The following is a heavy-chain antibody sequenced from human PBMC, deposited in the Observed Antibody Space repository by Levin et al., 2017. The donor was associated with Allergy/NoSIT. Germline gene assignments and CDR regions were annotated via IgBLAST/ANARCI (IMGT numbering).Heavy chain of an antibody. J-gene: IGHJ4*02. CDR3: ASGGPTYYYDSSGYYGPH. CDR2: ISSSGSTI. Sequence: PGGSLRLSCAASGFTFSDYYMSWIRQAPGKGLEWVSYISSSGSTIYYADSVKGRFTISRDNAKNSLYLQMNSLRAEDTAVYYCASGGPTYYYDSSGYYGPHWGQGTLVTVSS. V-gene: IGHV3-11*01. CDR1: GFTFSDYY. D-gene: IGHD3-22*01.